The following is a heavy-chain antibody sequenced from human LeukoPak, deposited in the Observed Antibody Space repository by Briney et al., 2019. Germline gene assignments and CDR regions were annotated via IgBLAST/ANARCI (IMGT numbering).Heavy chain of an antibody. CDR1: GGTFSSYA. Sequence: GSSVKVSCKASGGTFSSYAISWVQQAPGQGLEWMGRIIPIFGTANYAQKFQGRVTITTDESTSTAYMELSSLRSEDTAVYYCAGYLQLSNDAFDIWGQGTMVTVSS. CDR3: AGYLQLSNDAFDI. CDR2: IIPIFGTA. V-gene: IGHV1-69*05. D-gene: IGHD2-2*01. J-gene: IGHJ3*02.